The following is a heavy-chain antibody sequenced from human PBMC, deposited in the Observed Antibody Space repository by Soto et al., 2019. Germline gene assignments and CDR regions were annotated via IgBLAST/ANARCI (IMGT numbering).Heavy chain of an antibody. CDR1: GYTITSSA. CDR2: ISAYNGNT. V-gene: IGHV1-18*04. Sequence: GASVKLCCKASGYTITSSAISWVRQAPGQGLEWMGWISAYNGNTNYAQKLQGRVTMTTDTSTSTAYMELRSLRSDDTAVYFCATADCSGFSCYFVSDHLYYWG. D-gene: IGHD2-15*01. CDR3: ATADCSGFSCYFVSDHLYY. J-gene: IGHJ4*01.